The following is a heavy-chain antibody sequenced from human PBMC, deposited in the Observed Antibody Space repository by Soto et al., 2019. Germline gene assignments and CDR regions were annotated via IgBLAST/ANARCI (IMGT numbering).Heavy chain of an antibody. CDR1: GFTFSSLG. D-gene: IGHD5-12*01. V-gene: IGHV3-30*18. CDR2: ASYDGSYK. Sequence: QVQLVESGGGVVQPGRSLRLSCAASGFTFSSLGMHWVRQAPGKGLEWVAVASYDGSYKYYADSVKGRFTISRDNSKNPLYLQMNSLRAEATAVYYCAKERSVVATPPDFDYWGQGTLVTVSS. CDR3: AKERSVVATPPDFDY. J-gene: IGHJ4*02.